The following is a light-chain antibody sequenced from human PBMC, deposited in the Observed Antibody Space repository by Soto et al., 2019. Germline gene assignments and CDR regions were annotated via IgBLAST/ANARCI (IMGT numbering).Light chain of an antibody. J-gene: IGKJ2*01. CDR1: QDISNW. V-gene: IGKV1-5*01. CDR2: DTS. CDR3: EQYNSYFLYA. Sequence: DIQMTQSPSTLSASVGDRVTIACRASQDISNWLAWYQQKPGKAPRLLIYDTSTLESGVPSRFSGSGSGTEFTLTISSLQPDDFGTFYCEQYNSYFLYAFGQGTKLEIK.